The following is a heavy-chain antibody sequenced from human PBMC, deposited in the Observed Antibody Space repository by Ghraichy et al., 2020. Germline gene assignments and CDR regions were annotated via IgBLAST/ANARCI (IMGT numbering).Heavy chain of an antibody. J-gene: IGHJ5*01. Sequence: GESLNISCAASGFTFSSYGMSWVRQAPGKGLEWVSTFGGRGGGTYYRDSVKGRFTISRDNSKNTLYLQMNSLRAEDTAVYYCARESGNWGWFDSWGQGTLVTVSS. CDR1: GFTFSSYG. CDR3: ARESGNWGWFDS. CDR2: FGGRGGGT. V-gene: IGHV3-23*01. D-gene: IGHD7-27*01.